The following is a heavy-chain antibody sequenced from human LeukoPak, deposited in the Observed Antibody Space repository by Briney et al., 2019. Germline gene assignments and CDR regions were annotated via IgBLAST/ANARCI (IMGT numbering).Heavy chain of an antibody. Sequence: PGGSLRLSCAASGFTFSSYSMNLVRQAPGKGLEWVSSISSSSSYIYYAGSVKGRFTISRDNAKNSLYLQMNSLRAEDTAVYYCARVGSGYDPLDYWGQGTLVTVSS. J-gene: IGHJ4*02. D-gene: IGHD5-12*01. CDR2: ISSSSSYI. CDR3: ARVGSGYDPLDY. V-gene: IGHV3-21*01. CDR1: GFTFSSYS.